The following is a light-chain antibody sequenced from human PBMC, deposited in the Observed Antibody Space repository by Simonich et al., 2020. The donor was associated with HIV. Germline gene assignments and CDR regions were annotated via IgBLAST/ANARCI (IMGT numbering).Light chain of an antibody. CDR3: SSYTSSNNFAV. V-gene: IGLV2-14*01. CDR1: SSDVGGYNY. CDR2: DVS. J-gene: IGLJ7*01. Sequence: QSALTQPASVSGSPGQSITISCTGTSSDVGGYNYVSWYKQHPGKAPKLMIYDVSKRPSGVSNRFSGSKSGNTASLTISGLQAEDEADYYCSSYTSSNNFAVFGGGTQLTVL.